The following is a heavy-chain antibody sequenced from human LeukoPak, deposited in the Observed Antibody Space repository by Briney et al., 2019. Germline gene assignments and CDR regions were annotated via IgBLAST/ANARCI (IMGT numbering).Heavy chain of an antibody. Sequence: SETLSLTCTVSGVSISSYYWSWIRQPPGKGLEWIGYIYYSGSTNYNPSLKSRVTISVDTSKNQFSLKLSSVTAADTAVYYCAREGSSGWYYYYMDVWGKGTTVTISS. CDR1: GVSISSYY. CDR3: AREGSSGWYYYYMDV. J-gene: IGHJ6*03. CDR2: IYYSGST. D-gene: IGHD6-19*01. V-gene: IGHV4-59*01.